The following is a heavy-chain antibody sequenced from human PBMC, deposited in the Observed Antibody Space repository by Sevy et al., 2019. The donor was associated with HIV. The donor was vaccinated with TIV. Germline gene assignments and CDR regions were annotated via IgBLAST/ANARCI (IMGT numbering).Heavy chain of an antibody. D-gene: IGHD3-3*01. J-gene: IGHJ4*02. CDR3: ARDFTIFGVVSGIDY. Sequence: GESLKISCAASGFTFRTYSMNWVRQAPGKGLEWLSSISDDSRYIYYSDSVKGRFTISRANAKNLLYLQMKNLRVEDTAIYYCARDFTIFGVVSGIDYWGQGNLVTVSS. CDR1: GFTFRTYS. CDR2: ISDDSRYI. V-gene: IGHV3-21*04.